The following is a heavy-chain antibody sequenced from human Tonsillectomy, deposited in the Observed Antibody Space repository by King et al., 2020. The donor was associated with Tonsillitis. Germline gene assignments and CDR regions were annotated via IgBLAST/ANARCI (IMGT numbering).Heavy chain of an antibody. CDR2: VSYSGST. CDR3: ASGIDDAYCGGDCYPYFDY. Sequence: QLQESGPGLVKPSETLSLTCTVSGGSISGYYWSWIRQPPGGGLECIGYVSYSGSTNYNPSLKSRVSISLDTSKNQISLRLRSVTDADTAGYYCASGIDDAYCGGDCYPYFDYWGQGTLVTVSS. D-gene: IGHD2-21*02. V-gene: IGHV4-59*01. J-gene: IGHJ4*02. CDR1: GGSISGYY.